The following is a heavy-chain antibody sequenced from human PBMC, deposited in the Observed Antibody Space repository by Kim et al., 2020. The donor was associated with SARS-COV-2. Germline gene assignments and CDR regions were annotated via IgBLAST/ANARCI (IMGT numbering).Heavy chain of an antibody. D-gene: IGHD1-1*01. J-gene: IGHJ4*02. CDR3: AADTGPFEY. CDR2: IKTKGHGGTT. V-gene: IGHV3-15*01. Sequence: GGSLRLSCAASGFILSDVWVSWVRQAPGKGLEWVGRIKTKGHGGTTDYGAPVQDRFTISRDESKNTVFLQMNSLKSEDKAIYYCAADTGPFEYWGQGAMVTVSS. CDR1: GFILSDVW.